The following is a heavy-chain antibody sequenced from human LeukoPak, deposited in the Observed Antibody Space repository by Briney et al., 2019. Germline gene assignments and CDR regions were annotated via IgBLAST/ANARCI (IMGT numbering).Heavy chain of an antibody. Sequence: GASVKVSCKASGYIFTSHGISWVRQAPGQGLEWMGWINTYIGNTNYAQKFQDRVTVTTDTSTSTAYMELRSLRSDDTAVYYCARDIYYDSSGYYPHWGQGTLVTVSS. CDR3: ARDIYYDSSGYYPH. CDR1: GYIFTSHG. CDR2: INTYIGNT. J-gene: IGHJ4*02. D-gene: IGHD3-22*01. V-gene: IGHV1-18*01.